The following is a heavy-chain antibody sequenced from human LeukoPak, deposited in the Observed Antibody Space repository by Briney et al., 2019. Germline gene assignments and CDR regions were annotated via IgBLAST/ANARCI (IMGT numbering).Heavy chain of an antibody. J-gene: IGHJ6*02. Sequence: GGSLRLSCAASGFTFSSYGMHWVRQAPGKGLEWVANINRDGSERYYVDSMKGRFTISRDDAKSSLYLQMDSLRAEDTAVYYCARRNAMDVWGQGTTVIVFS. CDR2: INRDGSER. V-gene: IGHV3-7*03. CDR3: ARRNAMDV. CDR1: GFTFSSYG.